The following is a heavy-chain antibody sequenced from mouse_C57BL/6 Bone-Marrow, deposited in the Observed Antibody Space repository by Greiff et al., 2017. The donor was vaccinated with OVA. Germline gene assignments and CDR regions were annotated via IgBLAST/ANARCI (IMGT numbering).Heavy chain of an antibody. CDR3: AREDYYGSSYEDFDY. V-gene: IGHV1-76*01. J-gene: IGHJ2*01. Sequence: VQGVESGAELVRPGASVKLSCKASGYTFTDYYINWVKQRPGQGLEWIARIYPGSGNTYYNEKFKGKATLTAEKSSSTAYMQLSSLTSEDSAVYFCAREDYYGSSYEDFDYWGQGTTLTVSS. D-gene: IGHD1-1*01. CDR1: GYTFTDYY. CDR2: IYPGSGNT.